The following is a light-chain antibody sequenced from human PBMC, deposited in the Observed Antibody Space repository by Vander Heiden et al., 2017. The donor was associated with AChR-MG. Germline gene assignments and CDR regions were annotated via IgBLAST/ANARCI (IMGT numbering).Light chain of an antibody. CDR3: QQYKNWPPLT. V-gene: IGKV3-15*01. J-gene: IGKJ4*01. Sequence: EIVMAQSPATLSVSPGERATLSCRASQSVSTDLAWYQQKPGQAPRILIYDTPTRATGGPARFSGSGSGTEFTLTISSLQSEDFAVYYCQQYKNWPPLTFGGGTKVEIK. CDR1: QSVSTD. CDR2: DTP.